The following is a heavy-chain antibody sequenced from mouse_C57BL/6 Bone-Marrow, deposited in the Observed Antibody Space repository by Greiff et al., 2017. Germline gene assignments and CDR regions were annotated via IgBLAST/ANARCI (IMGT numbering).Heavy chain of an antibody. J-gene: IGHJ1*03. CDR3: VRYGNYDGYFDV. CDR2: IRSKSNTYAS. Sequence: EVKLVESGGGLVQPKGSLKLSCAASGFSFNTYAMNWVRQAPGKGLEWVARIRSKSNTYASYYAGSVKDRFTISRDDSETMIYLQMNTLKTEDTDMYYYVRYGNYDGYFDVWGTGTTVTVSS. CDR1: GFSFNTYA. V-gene: IGHV10-1*01. D-gene: IGHD2-1*01.